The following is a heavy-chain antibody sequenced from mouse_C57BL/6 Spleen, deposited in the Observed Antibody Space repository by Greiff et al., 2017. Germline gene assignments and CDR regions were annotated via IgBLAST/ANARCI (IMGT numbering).Heavy chain of an antibody. CDR1: GYAFSSSW. CDR3: ARRNGNYVDY. CDR2: IYPGDGGT. V-gene: IGHV1-82*01. J-gene: IGHJ2*02. D-gene: IGHD2-1*01. Sequence: QVQLQQSGPELVKPGASVKISCKASGYAFSSSWMNWVKQRPGKGLEWIGRIYPGDGGTNYNGKFKGKATLTADKASSTAYMQLSSLTSEDAAVYFCARRNGNYVDYWGQGTSLTVSS.